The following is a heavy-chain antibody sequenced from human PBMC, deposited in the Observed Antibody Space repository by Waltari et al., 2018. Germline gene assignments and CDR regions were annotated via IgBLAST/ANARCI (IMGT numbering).Heavy chain of an antibody. Sequence: EVHLLESGGGLAQLGGSLRPSCAASGFNFVTAAMSWVRQAPGKGLEGVSGISDSGVITKYADSVKGRFTVSRDNSKNTVFLQLNSLRAEDTAIYYCARHLYSIDYLELGYWGQGTLVTVSS. V-gene: IGHV3-23*01. CDR1: GFNFVTAA. CDR3: ARHLYSIDYLELGY. CDR2: ISDSGVIT. D-gene: IGHD3-22*01. J-gene: IGHJ4*02.